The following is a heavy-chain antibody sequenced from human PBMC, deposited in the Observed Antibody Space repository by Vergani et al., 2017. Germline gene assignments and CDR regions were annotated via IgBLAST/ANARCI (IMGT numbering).Heavy chain of an antibody. CDR2: INAGNGNT. CDR1: GYTFTSYA. CDR3: ARDRPAYSSGLVIAFDI. Sequence: QVQLVQSGAEVKKPGASVKVSCKASGYTFTSYAMHWVRQAPGQRLEWMGWINAGNGNTKYSQKFQGRVTITRDTPASTAYMELSSLRFEDTAVYDCARDRPAYSSGLVIAFDIWGQGTMVTVSS. J-gene: IGHJ3*02. V-gene: IGHV1-3*01. D-gene: IGHD6-19*01.